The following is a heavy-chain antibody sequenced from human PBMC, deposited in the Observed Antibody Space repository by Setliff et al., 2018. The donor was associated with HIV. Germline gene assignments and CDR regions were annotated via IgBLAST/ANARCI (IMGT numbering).Heavy chain of an antibody. CDR3: ARTRYYYDSSDRYWVIDS. J-gene: IGHJ5*01. D-gene: IGHD3-22*01. CDR2: ISYSGST. V-gene: IGHV4-39*07. CDR1: GGSFSNSYYF. Sequence: SETLSLTCNVSGGSFSNSYYFWGWIRQPPGKGLEWIGSISYSGSTYYNPSLESRVSMSLDTSKNQFSLKLTSVTAADTAAYFCARTRYYYDSSDRYWVIDSWGPGTLVTVSS.